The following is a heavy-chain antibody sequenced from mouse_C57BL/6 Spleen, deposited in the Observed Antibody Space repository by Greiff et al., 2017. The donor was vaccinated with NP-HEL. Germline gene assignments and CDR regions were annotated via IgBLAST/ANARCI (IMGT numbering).Heavy chain of an antibody. CDR2: IYPGDGDT. CDR3: ARSQTAPYFDY. Sequence: VQLQQSGPELVKPGASVKISCKASGYAFSSSWMNWVKQRPGKGLEWIGRIYPGDGDTNYNGKFKGKATLTADKSSSTAYMQLSSLTSEDSAVYFCARSQTAPYFDYWGQGTTLTVSS. CDR1: GYAFSSSW. J-gene: IGHJ2*01. V-gene: IGHV1-82*01. D-gene: IGHD3-2*01.